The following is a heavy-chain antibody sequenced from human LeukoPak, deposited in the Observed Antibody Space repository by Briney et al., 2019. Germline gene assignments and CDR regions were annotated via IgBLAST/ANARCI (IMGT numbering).Heavy chain of an antibody. CDR3: ARLKYYDFWSGYYPRYFDY. V-gene: IGHV3-66*02. D-gene: IGHD3-3*01. J-gene: IGHJ4*02. CDR1: GFTVRSNY. Sequence: PGGSLRLSCAASGFTVRSNYMSWVRQAPGKGLEWVSVIYSGGSTYYADSVKGRFTISRDNSKNTLYLQMNSLRAEDTAVYYCARLKYYDFWSGYYPRYFDYWGQGTLVTVSS. CDR2: IYSGGST.